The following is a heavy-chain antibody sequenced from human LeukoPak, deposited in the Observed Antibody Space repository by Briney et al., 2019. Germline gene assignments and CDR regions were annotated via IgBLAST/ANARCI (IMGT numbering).Heavy chain of an antibody. CDR2: IKQHGDEK. J-gene: IGHJ5*02. CDR1: GFTFSSYW. Sequence: PGGSLRLSCAASGFTFSSYWMSWVRQAPGKGLEWVANIKQHGDEKYYVDSVKGRFTISRDNAKNSLYLQMNSLRAEDTAVYYCAREWFGELTDWGNWFDPWGQGTLVTVSS. V-gene: IGHV3-7*01. CDR3: AREWFGELTDWGNWFDP. D-gene: IGHD3-10*01.